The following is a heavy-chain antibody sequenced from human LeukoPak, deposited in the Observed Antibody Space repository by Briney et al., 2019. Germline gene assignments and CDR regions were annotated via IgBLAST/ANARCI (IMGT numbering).Heavy chain of an antibody. V-gene: IGHV3-11*04. CDR1: GFTFSDYY. D-gene: IGHD5-24*01. Sequence: GGSLRLSCAASGFTFSDYYMSWIRQAPGKGLEWVSYISSSSSTIYYADPVKGRFTISRDNAKNSLYLQMNSLRAEDTAVYYCAREREPNYYPRRDGYNFGYWGQGTLVTVSS. J-gene: IGHJ4*02. CDR2: ISSSSSTI. CDR3: AREREPNYYPRRDGYNFGY.